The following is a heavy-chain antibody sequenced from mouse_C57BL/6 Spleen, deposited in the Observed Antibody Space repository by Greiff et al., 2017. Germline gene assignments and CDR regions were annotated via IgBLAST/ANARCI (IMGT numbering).Heavy chain of an antibody. V-gene: IGHV1-54*01. J-gene: IGHJ3*01. CDR1: GYAFTNYL. Sequence: QVQLQQSGAELVRPGTSVKVSCKASGYAFTNYLIEWVKQRPGQGLEWIGVINPGSGGTNYNEKFKGKATLTADKSSSTAYMQLSRLTSEDSAVYFCARITGTSFAYWGQGTLVTVSA. D-gene: IGHD4-1*01. CDR3: ARITGTSFAY. CDR2: INPGSGGT.